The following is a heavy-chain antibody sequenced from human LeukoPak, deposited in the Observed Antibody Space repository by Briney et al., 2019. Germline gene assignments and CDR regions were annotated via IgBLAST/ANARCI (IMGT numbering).Heavy chain of an antibody. CDR3: ARSDNYYDSSGYYGDY. Sequence: GRSLRLSFAASGFTFSSYAMHWVRQAPGKGLEWVAVISYDGSNKYYADSVKGRFTISRDNSKNTLYLQMNSLRAEDTAVYYCARSDNYYDSSGYYGDYWGQGTLVTVSS. V-gene: IGHV3-30-3*01. CDR2: ISYDGSNK. J-gene: IGHJ4*02. CDR1: GFTFSSYA. D-gene: IGHD3-22*01.